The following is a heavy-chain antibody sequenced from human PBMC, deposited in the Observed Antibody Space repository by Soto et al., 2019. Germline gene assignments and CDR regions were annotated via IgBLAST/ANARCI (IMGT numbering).Heavy chain of an antibody. J-gene: IGHJ4*02. Sequence: SETLSLTCAVSGGSISSGGYSWSWIRQPPGKGLEWIGYIYHSGSTYYNPSLKSRVTILVDRSKNQFSLKLSSVTAADTAVYYCARSSIAYYFDYWGQGTLVTVSS. CDR1: GGSISSGGYS. D-gene: IGHD6-6*01. CDR3: ARSSIAYYFDY. V-gene: IGHV4-30-2*01. CDR2: IYHSGST.